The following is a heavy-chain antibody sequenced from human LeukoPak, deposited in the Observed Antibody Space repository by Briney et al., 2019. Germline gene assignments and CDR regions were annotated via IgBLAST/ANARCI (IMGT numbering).Heavy chain of an antibody. V-gene: IGHV1-8*01. CDR2: MNPNSGNT. Sequence: ASVKVSCKASGYTFTSYDINWVRQATGQGLEWMGWMNPNSGNTGYAQKFQGRVTMTRNTSISTAYMELSSLRSEDTAVYYCAKRGKDSSGYLGFDPWGQGTLVIVSS. CDR1: GYTFTSYD. J-gene: IGHJ5*02. D-gene: IGHD3-22*01. CDR3: AKRGKDSSGYLGFDP.